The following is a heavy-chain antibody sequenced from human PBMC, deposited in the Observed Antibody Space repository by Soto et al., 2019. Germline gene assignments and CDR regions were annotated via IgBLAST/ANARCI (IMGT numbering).Heavy chain of an antibody. CDR2: INAGNGNT. J-gene: IGHJ5*02. CDR1: GYTFTSYA. D-gene: IGHD3-3*01. CDR3: ARDDFWSGYPSVWFDP. V-gene: IGHV1-3*01. Sequence: QVQLVQSGAEVKKPGASVKVSCKASGYTFTSYAMHWVRQAPGQRLEWMGWINAGNGNTKYSQKFQGRVTSTRDTSASTAYMELSSLRSEDTAVYYCARDDFWSGYPSVWFDPWGQGTLVTVSS.